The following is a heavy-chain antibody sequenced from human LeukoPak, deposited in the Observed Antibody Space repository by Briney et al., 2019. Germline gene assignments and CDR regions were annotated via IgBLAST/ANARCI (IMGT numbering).Heavy chain of an antibody. D-gene: IGHD3-10*01. J-gene: IGHJ6*03. CDR3: AARPSRGSFTSPYYYYYMDV. CDR2: IRYDGSNK. Sequence: GGSLRLSCAASGFTFSSYGMHWVRQAPGKGLEWVAFIRYDGSNKYYEDSVKGRFTISRDNSKNTLYLQMNSLRAEDTAVYYCAARPSRGSFTSPYYYYYMDVWGKGTTVTISS. V-gene: IGHV3-30*02. CDR1: GFTFSSYG.